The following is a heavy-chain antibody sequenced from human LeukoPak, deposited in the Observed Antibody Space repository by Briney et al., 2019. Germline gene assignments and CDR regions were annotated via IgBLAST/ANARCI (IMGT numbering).Heavy chain of an antibody. CDR1: GYTFTGYY. CDR2: INPNSGGT. CDR3: ARVGLTYSDRGWFDR. Sequence: ASVKVSCKASGYTFTGYYMHWVRQAPGQGLEWMGWINPNSGGTNYAQKFQGRVTMTRDTSISTAYMELSSLRSEDTAVYYCARVGLTYSDRGWFDRWGQGTLVTVSS. V-gene: IGHV1-2*02. D-gene: IGHD3-3*01. J-gene: IGHJ5*02.